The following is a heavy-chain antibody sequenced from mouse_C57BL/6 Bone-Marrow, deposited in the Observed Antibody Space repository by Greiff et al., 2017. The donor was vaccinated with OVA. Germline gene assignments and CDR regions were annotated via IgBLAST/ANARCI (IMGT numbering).Heavy chain of an antibody. V-gene: IGHV14-4*01. J-gene: IGHJ3*01. D-gene: IGHD2-2*01. CDR1: GFNIKDDY. CDR2: IDPENGDT. CDR3: TLWLRRAY. Sequence: EVQLQQSGAELVRPGASVKLSCTASGFNIKDDYMHWVKQRPEQGLEWIGWIDPENGDTEYASKFQGKATIKADTSSNTAYLQLSSLTSEDTAVYYCTLWLRRAYWGQGTLVTVSA.